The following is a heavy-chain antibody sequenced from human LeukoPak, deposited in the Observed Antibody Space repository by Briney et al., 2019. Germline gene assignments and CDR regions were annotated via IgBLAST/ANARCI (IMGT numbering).Heavy chain of an antibody. D-gene: IGHD4-17*01. J-gene: IGHJ3*02. CDR3: ARVLTVTEGAFDI. Sequence: PSETLSLTCTVSGGSISSSSYYWGWIRQPPGKGLEWIGSIYYSGSTYYNPSLKSRVTISVDTSKNQFSLKLSSVTAADTAVYYCARVLTVTEGAFDIWGQGTMVTVSS. CDR1: GGSISSSSYY. CDR2: IYYSGST. V-gene: IGHV4-39*07.